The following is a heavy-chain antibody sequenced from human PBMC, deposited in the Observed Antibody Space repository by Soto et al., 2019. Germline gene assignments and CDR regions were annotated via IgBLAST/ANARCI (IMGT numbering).Heavy chain of an antibody. CDR2: IFYSGST. V-gene: IGHV4-59*01. Sequence: SSETLSLTCTVSGGSISSYYWSWIRQPPGKRLEWIGYIFYSGSTNYNPSLKSRVTISVDTPKNQFSLKLSSVTAADTAVYYCARRYGDAVDFWGQGTLVTVSS. D-gene: IGHD4-17*01. J-gene: IGHJ4*02. CDR3: ARRYGDAVDF. CDR1: GGSISSYY.